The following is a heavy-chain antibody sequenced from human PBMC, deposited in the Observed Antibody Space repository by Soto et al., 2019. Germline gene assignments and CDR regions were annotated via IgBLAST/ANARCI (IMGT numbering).Heavy chain of an antibody. CDR3: ATDHADGNPDY. J-gene: IGHJ4*02. V-gene: IGHV1-3*01. CDR2: INAGNGNT. CDR1: GYTFNKYA. D-gene: IGHD4-17*01. Sequence: ASVKVSCKASGYTFNKYAMQWVRQAPGQRLEWMGWINAGNGNTKYSQKFQGRVTITRDTSASTAYMELSSLRSEDTAVYYCATDHADGNPDYRRQGTLVSVSS.